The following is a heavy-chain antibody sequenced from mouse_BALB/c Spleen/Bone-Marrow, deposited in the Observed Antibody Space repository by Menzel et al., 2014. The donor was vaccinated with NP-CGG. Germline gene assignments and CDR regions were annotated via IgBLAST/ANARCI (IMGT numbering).Heavy chain of an antibody. Sequence: VQLQQSGAELARPGASVKMSCKASGYTFTSYTMHWVKQRPGQGLEWTGYINPTIGYTNYNQKFKDKATLTADKSSSTAYMQLSSLTSEDSAVYYCSTTLITTADYWGQGTTLSVSS. CDR1: GYTFTSYT. D-gene: IGHD2-4*01. CDR2: INPTIGYT. V-gene: IGHV1-4*01. J-gene: IGHJ2*01. CDR3: STTLITTADY.